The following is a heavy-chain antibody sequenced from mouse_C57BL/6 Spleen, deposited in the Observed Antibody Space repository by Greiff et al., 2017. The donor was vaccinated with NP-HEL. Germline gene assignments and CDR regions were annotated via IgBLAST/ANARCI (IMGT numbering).Heavy chain of an antibody. CDR1: GYAFTNYL. CDR3: ARSYYSKHFDY. V-gene: IGHV1-54*01. CDR2: INPGSGGT. Sequence: QVQLQQSGAELVRPGTSVKVSCKASGYAFTNYLIEWVKQRPGQGLEWIGVINPGSGGTNYNEKFKGKATLTADKSSSTAYMQLSSLTSEDSAVYFCARSYYSKHFDYWGQGTTLTVSS. D-gene: IGHD2-5*01. J-gene: IGHJ2*01.